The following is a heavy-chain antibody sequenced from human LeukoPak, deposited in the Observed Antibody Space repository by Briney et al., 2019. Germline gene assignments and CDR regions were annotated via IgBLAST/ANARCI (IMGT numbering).Heavy chain of an antibody. CDR1: GYTFTSYG. J-gene: IGHJ5*02. Sequence: ASVKVSCKASGYTFTSYGISWVRQAPGQGLEWMGWISAYNGNTNYAQKLQGRVTMTTDTSTSTAYMELRSLRSDDTAVYYYARGRYCSGGSCYHDWFDPWGQGTLVTVSS. D-gene: IGHD2-15*01. CDR3: ARGRYCSGGSCYHDWFDP. CDR2: ISAYNGNT. V-gene: IGHV1-18*01.